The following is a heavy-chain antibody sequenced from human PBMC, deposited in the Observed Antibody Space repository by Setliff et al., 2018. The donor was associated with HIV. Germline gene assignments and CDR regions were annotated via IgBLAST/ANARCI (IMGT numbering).Heavy chain of an antibody. CDR1: GFTFSTYS. J-gene: IGHJ4*02. V-gene: IGHV3-21*06. Sequence: GGSLRLSCEASGFTFSTYSMNWVRQAPGKGLEWVSSISSSGTTIYYADSVKGRFTISRDNAKNSLYLQMNSLRAEDTAVYYCARGEPTILVVPAAFFDYWGQGTLVTSPQ. CDR2: ISSSGTTI. D-gene: IGHD2-2*01. CDR3: ARGEPTILVVPAAFFDY.